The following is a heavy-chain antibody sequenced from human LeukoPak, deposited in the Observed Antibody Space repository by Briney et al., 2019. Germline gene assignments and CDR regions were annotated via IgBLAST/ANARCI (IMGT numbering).Heavy chain of an antibody. V-gene: IGHV3-30-3*01. J-gene: IGHJ4*02. D-gene: IGHD6-19*01. Sequence: GGSLRLSCAASGFTFSSYAMHWVRQAPGKGLEWVAVISYDGSNKYYADSVKSRFTISRDNSKNTLYLQMNSLRAEDTAVYYCARDYGSGWSPSYYFDYWGQGTLVTVSS. CDR2: ISYDGSNK. CDR3: ARDYGSGWSPSYYFDY. CDR1: GFTFSSYA.